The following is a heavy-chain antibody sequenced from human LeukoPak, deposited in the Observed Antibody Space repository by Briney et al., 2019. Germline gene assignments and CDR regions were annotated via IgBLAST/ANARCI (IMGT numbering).Heavy chain of an antibody. CDR1: GGSFSGYY. D-gene: IGHD2-2*01. CDR2: IYYSGST. V-gene: IGHV4-59*08. J-gene: IGHJ4*02. CDR3: ARHSPGNYVVVFDY. Sequence: SETLSLTCAVYGGSFSGYYWSWIRQPPGKGLEWIGYIYYSGSTNYNPSLKSRVTISVDTSKNQFSLKLSSVTAADTAVYYCARHSPGNYVVVFDYWGQGTLVAVSS.